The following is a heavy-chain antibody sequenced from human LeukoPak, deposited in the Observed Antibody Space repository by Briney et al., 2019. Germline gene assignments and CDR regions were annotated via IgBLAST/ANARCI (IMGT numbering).Heavy chain of an antibody. D-gene: IGHD3-10*01. CDR1: GYTFTSYY. J-gene: IGHJ6*02. CDR3: ARIRGVQSYYYYGMDV. V-gene: IGHV1-46*01. CDR2: INPSGGST. Sequence: ASVKVSCKASGYTFTSYYMHWVRQAPGQGLEWMGIINPSGGSTSYAQKFQGRVTMTRDTSISTAYMELSRLRSDDTAVYYCARIRGVQSYYYYGMDVWGQGTTVTVSS.